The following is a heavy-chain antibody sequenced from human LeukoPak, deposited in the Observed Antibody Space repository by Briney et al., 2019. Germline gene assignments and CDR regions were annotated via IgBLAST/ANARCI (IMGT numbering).Heavy chain of an antibody. CDR1: GGSFSGYY. CDR2: LNHIETT. J-gene: IGHJ3*02. CDR3: ARFLSNVVVVAATPVDAFDI. Sequence: SETLSLTCAVYGGSFSGYYWTWIPNPPGKGLNWIGKLNHIETTNYNPSLKSRVTISVDTSKNQFTLKLSSVTAADTAVYYCARFLSNVVVVAATPVDAFDIWGQGTMVTVSS. D-gene: IGHD2-15*01. V-gene: IGHV4-34*01.